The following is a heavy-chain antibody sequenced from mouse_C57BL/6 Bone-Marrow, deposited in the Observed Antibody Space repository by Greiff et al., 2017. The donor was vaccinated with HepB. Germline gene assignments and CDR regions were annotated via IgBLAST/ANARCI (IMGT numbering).Heavy chain of an antibody. CDR1: GFSLTSYG. CDR2: IWSGGST. Sequence: VQRVESGPGLVQPSQSLSITCTVSGFSLTSYGVHWVRQPPGKGLEWLGVIWSGGSTDYNAAFISRLSISKDNSKSQVLFKMNSLQADDTAIYYCAKNRWLLRYYAMDYWGQGTSVTVSS. D-gene: IGHD2-3*01. V-gene: IGHV2-4*01. J-gene: IGHJ4*01. CDR3: AKNRWLLRYYAMDY.